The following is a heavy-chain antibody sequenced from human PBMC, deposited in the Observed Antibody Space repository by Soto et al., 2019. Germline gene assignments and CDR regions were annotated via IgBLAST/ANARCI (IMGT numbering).Heavy chain of an antibody. CDR1: GFTFSSYG. J-gene: IGHJ4*02. CDR3: ARKGYGGRYSLYY. D-gene: IGHD2-15*01. V-gene: IGHV3-30*03. CDR2: ISYDGNRK. Sequence: QVQLVESGGGVVQPGRSLRLSCAASGFTFSSYGMHWARQAPGEGLEWVAVISYDGNRKYYADSVKGRFTISRDFSKNAVDLHINSLRVKNTAVYFCARKGYGGRYSLYYWCEGILVIVSS.